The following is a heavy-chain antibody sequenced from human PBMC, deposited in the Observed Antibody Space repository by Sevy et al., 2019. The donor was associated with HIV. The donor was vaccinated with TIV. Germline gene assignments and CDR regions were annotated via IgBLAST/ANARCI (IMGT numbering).Heavy chain of an antibody. V-gene: IGHV3-48*02. CDR3: XXXXIXXYYYGMDV. CDR1: GFTFSSYS. Sequence: GGSLRLSCAASGFTFSSYSMNWVRQAPGKGLEWVSYISSSSSTIYYADSVKGRFTISRDNAKNSLYLQMNSLRDEDXXXXXXXXXXIXXYYYGMDVWGQGTTVTVSS. CDR2: ISSSSSTI. J-gene: IGHJ6*02.